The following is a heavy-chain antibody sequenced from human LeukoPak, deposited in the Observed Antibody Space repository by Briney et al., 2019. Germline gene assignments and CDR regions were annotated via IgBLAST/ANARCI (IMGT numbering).Heavy chain of an antibody. D-gene: IGHD3-16*01. J-gene: IGHJ4*02. CDR3: ARRNYGGAAFDY. CDR1: NYPITSDYY. Sequence: SETLSLTCAVSNYPITSDYYWGWIRQPPGKGLEWIGSIYYSGSTYYNPSLKSRVTISVDTSKNQFSLKLSSVTAADTAVYYCARRNYGGAAFDYWGQGTLVTVSS. V-gene: IGHV4-38-2*01. CDR2: IYYSGST.